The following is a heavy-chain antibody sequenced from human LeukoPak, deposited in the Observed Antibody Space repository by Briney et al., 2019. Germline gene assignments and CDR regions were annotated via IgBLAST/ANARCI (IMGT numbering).Heavy chain of an antibody. J-gene: IGHJ4*02. CDR1: GFTFDDYA. CDR3: AKDIVSYYDSSGPFDY. CDR2: ISWNSGSI. V-gene: IGHV3-9*01. Sequence: GGSLRLSCAASGFTFDDYAMHWVRQAPGKGLEWASGISWNSGSIGYADSVKGRFTISRDSAKNSLYLQMNSLRTEDTALYYCAKDIVSYYDSSGPFDYWGQGTLVTVSS. D-gene: IGHD3-22*01.